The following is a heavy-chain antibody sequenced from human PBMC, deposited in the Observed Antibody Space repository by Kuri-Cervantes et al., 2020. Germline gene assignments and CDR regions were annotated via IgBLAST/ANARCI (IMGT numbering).Heavy chain of an antibody. V-gene: IGHV3-21*01. J-gene: IGHJ4*02. CDR1: GFTFTTYT. CDR2: ISSSNSYI. D-gene: IGHD4-17*01. CDR3: ARDYYGDYYFDY. Sequence: GGSLRLSCAASGFTFTTYTMNWVRQAPGKGLEWVSSISSSNSYIYYADSVKGRFTISRDNAKNSLYLQINSLRAEDTAVYYCARDYYGDYYFDYWGQGTLVTVSS.